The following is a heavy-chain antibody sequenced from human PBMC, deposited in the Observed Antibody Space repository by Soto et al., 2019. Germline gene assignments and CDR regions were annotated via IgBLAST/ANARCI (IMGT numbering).Heavy chain of an antibody. Sequence: SETLSLTCTVSGGSISSSSYYWSWIRQYPGKGLEWIGYIYYSGSTYYNPSLKSRVTISVDTSKNQFSLNLTSVTAADTAVYYCARQACGGDCYMELFPSWFDPWGQGTLVTVSS. CDR1: GGSISSSSYY. V-gene: IGHV4-31*03. CDR3: ARQACGGDCYMELFPSWFDP. J-gene: IGHJ5*02. D-gene: IGHD2-21*02. CDR2: IYYSGST.